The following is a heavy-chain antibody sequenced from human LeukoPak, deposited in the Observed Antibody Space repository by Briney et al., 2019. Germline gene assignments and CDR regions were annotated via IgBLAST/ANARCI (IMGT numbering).Heavy chain of an antibody. D-gene: IGHD3-3*01. Sequence: SVKVSCKASGGTFSSYAISWVRQAPGQGLEWMGGIIPIFGTANYARKFQGRVTITADESTSTAYMELSSLRSEDTAVYYCAREWGYDFWSGYYTNAFDIWGQGTMVTVS. CDR3: AREWGYDFWSGYYTNAFDI. J-gene: IGHJ3*02. CDR1: GGTFSSYA. V-gene: IGHV1-69*01. CDR2: IIPIFGTA.